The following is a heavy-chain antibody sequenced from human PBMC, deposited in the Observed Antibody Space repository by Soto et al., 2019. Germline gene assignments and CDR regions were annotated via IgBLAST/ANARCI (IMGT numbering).Heavy chain of an antibody. J-gene: IGHJ4*02. D-gene: IGHD6-19*01. Sequence: GGSLRLSCAASGFTFSNYAMSWVRQAPGKGLEWVSIISGSGAGTYYADSVKGRFTISRDKSKNTLYLQMNSLRGEDAAVYYCAKGIGGTVAGTLIDYWGQGTLVTVSS. V-gene: IGHV3-23*01. CDR2: ISGSGAGT. CDR1: GFTFSNYA. CDR3: AKGIGGTVAGTLIDY.